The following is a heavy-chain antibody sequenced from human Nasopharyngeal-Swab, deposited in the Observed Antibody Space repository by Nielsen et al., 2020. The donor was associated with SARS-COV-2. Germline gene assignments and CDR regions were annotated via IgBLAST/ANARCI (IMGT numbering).Heavy chain of an antibody. D-gene: IGHD2-2*02. CDR1: GGSFSGYY. J-gene: IGHJ1*01. Sequence: SETLSLTCAVYGGSFSGYYWSWIRQPPGKGLEWIGEINHSGSTNYNPSLKSRVTISVDTSKNQFSLKLSSVTAADTAVYYCARAFYPGYCSSTSCYTGQSYFQHWGQGTLVTVSS. V-gene: IGHV4-34*01. CDR2: INHSGST. CDR3: ARAFYPGYCSSTSCYTGQSYFQH.